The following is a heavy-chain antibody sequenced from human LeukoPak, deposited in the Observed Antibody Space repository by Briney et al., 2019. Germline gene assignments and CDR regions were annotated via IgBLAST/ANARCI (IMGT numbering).Heavy chain of an antibody. CDR2: ISYDGSNK. V-gene: IGHV3-30*18. CDR3: AKGGRYCTNCALDY. D-gene: IGHD2-8*01. Sequence: GGSLRLSCAASGFTFSSYGMHWVRQAPGKGLEWVAVISYDGSNKYYADSVKGRFTISRDNSKNTLYLQMNSLRAEDTAVYYCAKGGRYCTNCALDYWGQGTLVTVSS. CDR1: GFTFSSYG. J-gene: IGHJ4*02.